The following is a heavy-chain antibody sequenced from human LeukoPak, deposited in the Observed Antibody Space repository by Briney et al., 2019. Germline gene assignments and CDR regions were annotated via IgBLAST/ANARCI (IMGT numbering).Heavy chain of an antibody. CDR3: ARGEPAYYYDSSGYYSFDY. J-gene: IGHJ4*02. CDR2: MNPNSGNT. D-gene: IGHD3-22*01. Sequence: ASVKVSCKASRYTFTSYGISWVRQATGQGLEWMGWMNPNSGNTGYAQKFQGRVTMTRNTSISTAYMELSSLRSEDTAVYYCARGEPAYYYDSSGYYSFDYWGQGTLVTVSS. CDR1: RYTFTSYG. V-gene: IGHV1-8*02.